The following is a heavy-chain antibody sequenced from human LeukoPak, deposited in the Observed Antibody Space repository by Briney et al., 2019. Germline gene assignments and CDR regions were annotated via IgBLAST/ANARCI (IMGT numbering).Heavy chain of an antibody. J-gene: IGHJ4*02. CDR2: IYTSGST. Sequence: SQTLSLTCTVSGDSISSGSYYWSWLRQPAGRGLEWIGRIYTSGSTNYNPSLKSRVTISVDTSKNQFSLKLSSVTAADTAVYYCARDLFYYYDSSGYYFDYWGQGTLVTVSS. V-gene: IGHV4-61*02. CDR1: GDSISSGSYY. D-gene: IGHD3-22*01. CDR3: ARDLFYYYDSSGYYFDY.